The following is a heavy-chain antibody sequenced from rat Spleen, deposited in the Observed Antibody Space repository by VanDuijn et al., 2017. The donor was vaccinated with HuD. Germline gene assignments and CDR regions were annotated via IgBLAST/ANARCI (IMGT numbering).Heavy chain of an antibody. V-gene: IGHV5-29*01. D-gene: IGHD1-11*01. CDR1: GFTFSDYY. J-gene: IGHJ3*01. CDR2: ISYDGSST. CDR3: ARTTEGIVMDWFAY. Sequence: EVQLVESDGGLVQPGRSLKLSCAASGFTFSDYYMAWVRQAPTKGLEWVATISYDGSSTYYGDTVKGRFTISRDNAKSTLYLQMNSLRSEDTAAYYCARTTEGIVMDWFAYWGQGTLVTVSS.